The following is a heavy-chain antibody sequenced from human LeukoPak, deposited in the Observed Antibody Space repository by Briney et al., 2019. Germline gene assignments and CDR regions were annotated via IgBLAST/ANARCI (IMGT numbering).Heavy chain of an antibody. V-gene: IGHV3-53*01. Sequence: ETLSLTCTISGDSTNTYFWSWVRQAPGKGLEWVSVIYSGGSTYYADSVKGRFTISRDNSKNTLYLQMNSLRAEDTAVYYCARNSGSLDYWGQGTLVTVSS. CDR2: IYSGGST. J-gene: IGHJ4*02. CDR3: ARNSGSLDY. D-gene: IGHD1-26*01. CDR1: GDSTNTYF.